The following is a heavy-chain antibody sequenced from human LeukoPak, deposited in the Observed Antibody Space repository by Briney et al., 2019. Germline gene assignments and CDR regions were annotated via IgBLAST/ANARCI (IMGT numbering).Heavy chain of an antibody. D-gene: IGHD3-16*02. V-gene: IGHV1-69*05. Sequence: GASVKVSCKASGGTFSSYAISWVRQAPGQGLEWMGRIIPIFGTANYAQKFQGRVTITTDESTSTAYMELSSLRCEDTAVYYCARQDYDYVWGSYRPCDYWGQGTLVIVSS. J-gene: IGHJ4*02. CDR3: ARQDYDYVWGSYRPCDY. CDR2: IIPIFGTA. CDR1: GGTFSSYA.